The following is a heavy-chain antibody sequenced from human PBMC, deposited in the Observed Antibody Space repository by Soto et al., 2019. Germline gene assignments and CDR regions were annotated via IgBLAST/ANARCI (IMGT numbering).Heavy chain of an antibody. V-gene: IGHV3-23*01. D-gene: IGHD6-13*01. J-gene: IGHJ4*02. CDR2: ITGGSGDT. Sequence: EAQLLESGGGLVQPGGSLRLSCAASGFTFSRYVMSWVRQDPARGLEWFSAITGGSGDTYYADSVKGRFTISRDNSNNMLYLQMNSLRAEDTAVYYCAKGSADTSPYYCDFWGQGTLVTVSS. CDR3: AKGSADTSPYYCDF. CDR1: GFTFSRYV.